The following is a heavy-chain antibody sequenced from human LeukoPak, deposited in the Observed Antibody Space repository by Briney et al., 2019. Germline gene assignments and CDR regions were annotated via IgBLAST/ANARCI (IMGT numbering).Heavy chain of an antibody. CDR1: GFTFSSYS. CDR2: ISYDGNKE. V-gene: IGHV3-30-3*01. D-gene: IGHD1-7*01. J-gene: IGHJ4*02. CDR3: ARGNYDWDCDY. Sequence: GGSLRLSCAASGFTFSSYSMHWVRQAPGKGLEWVALISYDGNKEFYADSVKGRFNISRDKSMNTLFLQMNSLRAEDTAVYYCARGNYDWDCDYWGQGTLVTVSS.